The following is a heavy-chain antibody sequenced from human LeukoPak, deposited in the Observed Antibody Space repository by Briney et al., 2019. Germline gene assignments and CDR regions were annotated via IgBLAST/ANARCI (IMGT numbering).Heavy chain of an antibody. CDR3: TRIFYYGSSGYYPDH. Sequence: GGSLRLSCAASGFTFSDYHMDWVRQAPGKGLEWIGRSRNKGRGYSTVYAASVKGRFTISSDEPKNSLYLQMNSLKTEDTAVYYCTRIFYYGSSGYYPDHWGQGTLVTVSS. CDR2: SRNKGRGYST. D-gene: IGHD3-22*01. V-gene: IGHV3-72*01. CDR1: GFTFSDYH. J-gene: IGHJ4*02.